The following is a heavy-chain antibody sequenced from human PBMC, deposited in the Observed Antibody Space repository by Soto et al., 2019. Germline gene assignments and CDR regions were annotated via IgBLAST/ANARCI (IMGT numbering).Heavy chain of an antibody. V-gene: IGHV3-15*01. CDR2: IKSKTDGGTT. J-gene: IGHJ4*02. CDR3: TADDPINKN. CDR1: GFTFSNAW. Sequence: GGSLRLCCGASGFTFSNAWMSWVRQAPGKGLEWGGRIKSKTDGGTTDYAAPVKGRFTISRDDSKNTLYLQMNSLKTEDTAIYYCTADDPINKNWGRGTLDTVSS.